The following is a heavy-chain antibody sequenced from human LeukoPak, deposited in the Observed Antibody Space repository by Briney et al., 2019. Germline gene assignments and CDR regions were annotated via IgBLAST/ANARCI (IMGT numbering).Heavy chain of an antibody. V-gene: IGHV3-23*01. CDR3: ARGVMATTFDY. CDR2: ISGSGGST. CDR1: GFRFSSYW. J-gene: IGHJ4*02. Sequence: PGGSLRLSCAASGFRFSSYWMHWVRQAPGKGLVWVSAISGSGGSTYYADSVKGRFTISRDNSKNTLYLQMNSLRAEDTAVYYCARGVMATTFDYWGQGTLVTVSS. D-gene: IGHD5-24*01.